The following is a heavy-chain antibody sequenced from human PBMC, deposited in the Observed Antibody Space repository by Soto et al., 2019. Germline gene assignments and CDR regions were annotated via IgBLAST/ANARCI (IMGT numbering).Heavy chain of an antibody. Sequence: QVQLVQSGAEVKKPGSSVKVSCKASGGTFSSYAISWVRQAPGQGLEWMGGIIPIFGTANYAQKFQGRVTITADESTSTAYMELSSLRSEDTAVYYCARGCSGGSCYSSYYYYGMDVWGQGTTVTVSS. J-gene: IGHJ6*02. D-gene: IGHD2-15*01. CDR1: GGTFSSYA. CDR3: ARGCSGGSCYSSYYYYGMDV. V-gene: IGHV1-69*12. CDR2: IIPIFGTA.